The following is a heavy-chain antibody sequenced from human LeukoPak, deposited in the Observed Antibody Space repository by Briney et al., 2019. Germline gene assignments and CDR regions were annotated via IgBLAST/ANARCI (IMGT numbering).Heavy chain of an antibody. V-gene: IGHV1-69*05. CDR1: GGTFISYA. CDR2: IIPIFGTA. D-gene: IGHD3-3*01. J-gene: IGHJ5*02. CDR3: ARGGWGTYDFWSGYHEGWFDP. Sequence: SVKVSCKASGGTFISYAISWVRQAPGQGLEWMGGIIPIFGTANYAQKFQGRVTITTDESTSTAYMELSSLRSEDTAVYYCARGGWGTYDFWSGYHEGWFDPWGQGTLVTVSS.